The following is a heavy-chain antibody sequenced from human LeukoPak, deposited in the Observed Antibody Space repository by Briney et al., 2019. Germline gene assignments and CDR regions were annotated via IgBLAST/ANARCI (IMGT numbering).Heavy chain of an antibody. CDR3: ARPRRFGGSGYDTPDAFDI. J-gene: IGHJ3*02. V-gene: IGHV3-30*04. CDR2: ISYDGSNK. CDR1: GFTFSSYA. Sequence: PGGSLRLSCAASGFTFSSYAMHWVRQAPGKGLAWVAVISYDGSNKYYADSVKGRFTISRDNSKNTLYLQMNSLRAEDTAVYYCARPRRFGGSGYDTPDAFDIWGQGTMVTVSS. D-gene: IGHD5-12*01.